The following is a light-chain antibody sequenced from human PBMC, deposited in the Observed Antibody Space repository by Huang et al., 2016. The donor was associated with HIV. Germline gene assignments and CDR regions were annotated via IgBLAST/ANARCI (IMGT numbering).Light chain of an antibody. CDR2: SAT. J-gene: IGKJ2*01. CDR3: QQSFITPRT. CDR1: EGINSH. Sequence: DIEMTQSPSSLSASVGDRVTITCRTSEGINSHLNWYQQKPGKAPKIIIDSATRLQDGVSSRFSGSGSGTHFTLTITSLQPEDFATYYCQQSFITPRTFGQGTKLDIK. V-gene: IGKV1-39*01.